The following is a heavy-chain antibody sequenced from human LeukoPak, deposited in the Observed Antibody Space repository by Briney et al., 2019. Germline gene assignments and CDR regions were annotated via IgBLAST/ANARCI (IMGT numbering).Heavy chain of an antibody. CDR1: GGSISSYY. CDR2: IYTSGST. J-gene: IGHJ4*02. Sequence: SETLSLTCTVSGGSISSYYWNWIRQPAGKGLEWVGRIYTSGSTNYNPSLKSRVSMSVDTSKNQFSLELSSVTAADTAAYYCARGKVVAGTPGQNSWDYWGQGTLVTVSP. D-gene: IGHD6-19*01. CDR3: ARGKVVAGTPGQNSWDY. V-gene: IGHV4-4*07.